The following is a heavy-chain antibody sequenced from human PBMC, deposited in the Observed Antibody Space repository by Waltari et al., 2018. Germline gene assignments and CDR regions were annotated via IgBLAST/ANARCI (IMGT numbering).Heavy chain of an antibody. CDR1: GGSISGFY. V-gene: IGHV4-59*01. CDR3: ARGGGGDWEWFDP. CDR2: IYYTWIN. D-gene: IGHD2-21*02. Sequence: QVQLQESGPSLLKPSETLSLICTVSGGSISGFYWSWVRQPPGKGLDWIGYIYYTWINNFNPSLKSRVTMSVDTSKNQFSLKLSSVTAADTAFYYCARGGGGDWEWFDPWGQGTLVTVSS. J-gene: IGHJ5*02.